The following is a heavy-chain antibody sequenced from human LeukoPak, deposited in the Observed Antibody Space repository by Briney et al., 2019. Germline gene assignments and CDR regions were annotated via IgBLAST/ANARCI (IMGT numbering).Heavy chain of an antibody. CDR1: GGSISSYY. CDR2: IYYSGST. V-gene: IGHV4-59*01. D-gene: IGHD6-13*01. Sequence: PSETLSLTCTVSGGSISSYYWSWIRQPPGKGLEWIGYIYYSGSTNYNPSLKSRVTISVDTSKNQFSLKLSSVTAADTAVYYCARDGIAAAGSFDYWGQGTLVTVSS. J-gene: IGHJ4*02. CDR3: ARDGIAAAGSFDY.